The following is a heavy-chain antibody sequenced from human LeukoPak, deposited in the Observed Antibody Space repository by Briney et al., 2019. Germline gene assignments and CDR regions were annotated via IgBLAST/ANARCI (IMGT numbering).Heavy chain of an antibody. CDR3: ARWGFSSSWYYFDY. CDR2: IYYSGST. Sequence: TSETLSLTCTVSGGSISSSSYYWGWIRQPPGKGLEWTGNIYYSGSTYYNPSLKSRVTISVDTSKNQFSLKLTSVTAADTAVFYCARWGFSSSWYYFDYWGQGTLVTSPQ. D-gene: IGHD6-13*01. CDR1: GGSISSSSYY. V-gene: IGHV4-39*01. J-gene: IGHJ4*02.